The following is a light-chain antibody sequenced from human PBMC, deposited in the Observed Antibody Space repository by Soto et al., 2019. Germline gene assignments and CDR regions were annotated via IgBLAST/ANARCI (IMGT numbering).Light chain of an antibody. CDR3: QQYDNWPWT. CDR2: GAS. J-gene: IGKJ1*01. V-gene: IGKV3-15*01. CDR1: QSISGT. Sequence: ENVLTQSPGTLSLSPGERDTLSCRDSQSISGTLAWYQQKPGQAPRLLIYGASTRATGFPARFSGSGSGTDFTLTISSLQSEDFAVYYCQQYDNWPWTFGQGTKVDI.